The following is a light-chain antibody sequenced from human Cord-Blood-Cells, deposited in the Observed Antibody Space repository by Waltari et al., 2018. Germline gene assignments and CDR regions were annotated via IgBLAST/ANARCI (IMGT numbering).Light chain of an antibody. CDR2: DVS. J-gene: IGLJ2*01. CDR1: SSEAGVGNY. Sequence: QSALTQHDSVFGPPGQTLTIPCTQTSSEAGVGNYVSWYHQHQGRAPTLMIYDVSNRPSGVSNRFSGSKSGNTASLTISGLQAEDEADYYCSSYTSSSSVVFGGGTKLTIL. V-gene: IGLV2-14*01. CDR3: SSYTSSSSVV.